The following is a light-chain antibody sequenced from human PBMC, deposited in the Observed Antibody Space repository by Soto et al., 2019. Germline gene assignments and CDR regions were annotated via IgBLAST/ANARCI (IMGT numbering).Light chain of an antibody. J-gene: IGKJ1*01. CDR2: GVS. Sequence: VLTQSPVTLYLSPGDRATLSCRASQSVSSIYLAWYQQKRGQAPRLLSYGVSSRATGIPDRFSGSGSGTDFALTISRLEAEDSAVYYCEQYGSSPRTFGQGTKVDI. CDR1: QSVSSIY. V-gene: IGKV3-20*01. CDR3: EQYGSSPRT.